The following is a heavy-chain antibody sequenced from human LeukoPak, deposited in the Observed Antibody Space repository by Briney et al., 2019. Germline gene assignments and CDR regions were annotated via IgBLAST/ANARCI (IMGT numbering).Heavy chain of an antibody. V-gene: IGHV4-34*01. Sequence: SETLSLTCAVYGGSFSGYYWSWIRQPPGKGLEWIGEINHSGSTNYNPSLKSRVTILVDTSKNQFSLKLSSVTAADTAVYNCARAGPPDYCSSASCHVGYWGQGTLVTVSS. CDR3: ARAGPPDYCSSASCHVGY. D-gene: IGHD2-2*01. CDR2: INHSGST. CDR1: GGSFSGYY. J-gene: IGHJ4*02.